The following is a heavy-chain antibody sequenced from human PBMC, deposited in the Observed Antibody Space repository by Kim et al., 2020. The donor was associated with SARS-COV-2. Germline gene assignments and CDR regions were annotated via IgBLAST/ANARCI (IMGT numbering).Heavy chain of an antibody. Sequence: TYYADSLKGRFTISRDNSKNTLYLQLNSLRADDTAIYYCASTSHGALNPNYWGQGTLVTVSS. J-gene: IGHJ4*02. D-gene: IGHD1-26*01. CDR3: ASTSHGALNPNY. CDR2: T. V-gene: IGHV3-23*01.